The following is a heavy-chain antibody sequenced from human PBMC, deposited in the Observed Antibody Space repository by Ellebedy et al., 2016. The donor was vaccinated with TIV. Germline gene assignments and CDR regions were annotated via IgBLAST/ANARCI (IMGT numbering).Heavy chain of an antibody. CDR1: GYTFTGFY. J-gene: IGHJ4*02. V-gene: IGHV1-69*02. Sequence: AASVKVSCKASGYTFTGFYIHWVRQAPGQGLEWMGRIIPILGVADYAQNFQGRVTFTADKYSTTVYMELSSLRSEDTAVYYCARWGGSAGRFQGPYDWWGQGTLVAVSS. CDR3: ARWGGSAGRFQGPYDW. D-gene: IGHD1-26*01. CDR2: IIPILGVA.